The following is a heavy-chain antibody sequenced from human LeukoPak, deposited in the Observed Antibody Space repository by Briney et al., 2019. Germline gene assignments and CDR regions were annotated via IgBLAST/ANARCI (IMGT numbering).Heavy chain of an antibody. J-gene: IGHJ4*02. Sequence: PSQTLSLTCTVSGGSISSGGYYWGWIRQPPGKGLEWIGSIYYSGSTYYNPSLKSRVTISVDTSKNQFSLKLSSVTAADTAVYYCARDLAAALDYWGQGTLVTVSS. CDR3: ARDLAAALDY. CDR1: GGSISSGGYY. V-gene: IGHV4-39*07. D-gene: IGHD6-13*01. CDR2: IYYSGST.